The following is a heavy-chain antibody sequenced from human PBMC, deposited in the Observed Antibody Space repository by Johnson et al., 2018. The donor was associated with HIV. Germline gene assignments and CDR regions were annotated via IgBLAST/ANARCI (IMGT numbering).Heavy chain of an antibody. Sequence: ESGGILVQPGGSLRLSCAASGFTFSSYWMSWVRQAPGKGLEWVSGINWNGGSTGYADSVKGRFTISRDNAKNSLYLQMNSLRAEDTALYYCARDLYYGSGSSVAFDSWSQGTVVTVSS. V-gene: IGHV3-20*04. CDR3: ARDLYYGSGSSVAFDS. CDR1: GFTFSSYW. D-gene: IGHD3-10*01. J-gene: IGHJ3*02. CDR2: INWNGGST.